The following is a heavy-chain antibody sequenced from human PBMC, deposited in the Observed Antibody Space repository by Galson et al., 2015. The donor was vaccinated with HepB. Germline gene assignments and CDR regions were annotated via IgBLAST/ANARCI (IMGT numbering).Heavy chain of an antibody. CDR2: IIPIFGTA. J-gene: IGHJ6*03. V-gene: IGHV1-69*13. D-gene: IGHD2-2*01. CDR3: ARDAAVPAAPRVDYYYYYMDV. CDR1: GGTFSSYA. Sequence: SVKVSCKASGGTFSSYAISWVRQAPGQGLEWMGGIIPIFGTANYAQKFQGRVTITADESTSTAYMELSSLRSEDTTVYYCARDAAVPAAPRVDYYYYYMDVWGKGTTVTVSS.